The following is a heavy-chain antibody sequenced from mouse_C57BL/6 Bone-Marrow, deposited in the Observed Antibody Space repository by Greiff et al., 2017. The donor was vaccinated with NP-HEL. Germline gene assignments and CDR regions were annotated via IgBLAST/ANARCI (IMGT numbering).Heavy chain of an antibody. CDR1: GYTFTSYW. CDR3: TRAFITTVVDAY. J-gene: IGHJ3*01. CDR2: IYPGNSDT. D-gene: IGHD1-1*01. Sequence: EVKLVESGTVLARPGASVKMSCKTSGYTFTSYWMHWVKQRPGQGLEWIGAIYPGNSDTSYNQKFKGKAKLTAVTSASTAYMELSSLTNEDSAVYYCTRAFITTVVDAYWGQGTLVTVSA. V-gene: IGHV1-5*01.